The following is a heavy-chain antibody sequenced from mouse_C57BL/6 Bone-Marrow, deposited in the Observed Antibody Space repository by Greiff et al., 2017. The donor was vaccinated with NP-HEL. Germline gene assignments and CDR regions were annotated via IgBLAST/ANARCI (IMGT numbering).Heavy chain of an antibody. V-gene: IGHV5-4*03. D-gene: IGHD2-3*01. CDR2: ISDGGSYT. CDR1: GFTFSSYA. CDR3: AGWLLLDY. J-gene: IGHJ2*01. Sequence: EVKLMESGGGLVKPGGSLKLSCAASGFTFSSYAMSWVRQTPEKRLEWVATISDGGSYTYYPDNVKGRFTISRDNAKNNLYLQMSHLKSEDTAMYYCAGWLLLDYWGQGTTLTVSS.